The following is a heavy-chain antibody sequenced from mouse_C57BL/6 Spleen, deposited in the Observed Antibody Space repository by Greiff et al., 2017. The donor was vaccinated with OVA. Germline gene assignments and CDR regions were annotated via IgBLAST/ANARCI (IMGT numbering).Heavy chain of an antibody. D-gene: IGHD1-1*01. CDR2: IDPNSGST. CDR1: GYTFTSYW. V-gene: IGHV1-72*01. J-gene: IGHJ2*01. CDR3: GNGRGTTGVYFDY. Sequence: QVQLQQPGAELVKPGASVKLSCKASGYTFTSYWMHWVKQRPGRGLEWIGRIDPNSGSTNYNEKFKSKATLTVDKPSSTAYMQLSSLTSEDSAVYECGNGRGTTGVYFDYWGQGTTLTVSS.